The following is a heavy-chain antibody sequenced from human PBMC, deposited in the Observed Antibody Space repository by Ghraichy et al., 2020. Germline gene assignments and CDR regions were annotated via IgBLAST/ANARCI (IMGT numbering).Heavy chain of an antibody. CDR2: IYYSGST. CDR1: GGSVSSGSYY. D-gene: IGHD3-3*01. CDR3: ARVNVQNLEWLLPASFDI. J-gene: IGHJ3*02. Sequence: SETLSLTCTVSGGSVSSGSYYWSWIRQPPGKGLEWIGYIYYSGSTNYNPSLKSRVTISVDTSKNQFSLKLSSVTAADTAVYYCARVNVQNLEWLLPASFDIWGQGTMVTVSS. V-gene: IGHV4-61*01.